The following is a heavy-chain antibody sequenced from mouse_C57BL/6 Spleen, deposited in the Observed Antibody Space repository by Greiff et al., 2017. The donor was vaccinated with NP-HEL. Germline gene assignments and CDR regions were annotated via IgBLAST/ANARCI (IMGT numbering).Heavy chain of an antibody. J-gene: IGHJ2*01. D-gene: IGHD4-1*01. V-gene: IGHV1-50*01. Sequence: VQLQQSGAELVKPGASVKLSCKASGYTFTSYWMQWVKQRPGQGLEWIGEIDPSDSYTNYNQKFKGKATLTVDTSSSTAYLQLSSLTSEDSAVYYCARYNWDEGGFDYWGQGTTLTVSS. CDR1: GYTFTSYW. CDR2: IDPSDSYT. CDR3: ARYNWDEGGFDY.